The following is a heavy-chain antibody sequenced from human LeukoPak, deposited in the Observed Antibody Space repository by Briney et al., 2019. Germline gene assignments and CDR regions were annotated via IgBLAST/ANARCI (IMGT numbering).Heavy chain of an antibody. V-gene: IGHV4-38-2*02. J-gene: IGHJ6*02. CDR1: GYSISSGYY. D-gene: IGHD3-10*01. CDR2: SGST. CDR3: ARERITMVRGVIYYYGMDV. Sequence: SETLSLTCTVSGYSISSGYYWGWIRQPPGKGLEWIVSGSTYYNPSLKSRVTISVDTSKNQFSLKLSSVTAADTAVYYCARERITMVRGVIYYYGMDVWGQGTTVTVSS.